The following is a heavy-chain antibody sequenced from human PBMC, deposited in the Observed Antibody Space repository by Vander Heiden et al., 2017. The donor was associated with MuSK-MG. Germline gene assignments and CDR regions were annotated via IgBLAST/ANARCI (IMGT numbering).Heavy chain of an antibody. D-gene: IGHD3-10*01. CDR3: TTDLWFGELYAFDY. CDR2: IKSKTDGGTT. V-gene: IGHV3-15*01. Sequence: EVQLVESGGGLVKPGGSLRLSCADSGFTFSNAWRSWVRQAPGKGLEWVGRIKSKTDGGTTDYAAPVKGRFTISRDDSKNTLYLQMNSLKTEDTAVYYCTTDLWFGELYAFDYWGQGTLVTVSS. CDR1: GFTFSNAW. J-gene: IGHJ4*02.